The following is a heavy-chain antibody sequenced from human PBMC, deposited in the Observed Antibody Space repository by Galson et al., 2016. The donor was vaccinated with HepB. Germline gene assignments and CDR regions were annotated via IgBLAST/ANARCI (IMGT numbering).Heavy chain of an antibody. V-gene: IGHV3-23*01. D-gene: IGHD2-21*02. CDR3: AKNVGVVTTGDVFDI. Sequence: SLRLSCAASGFTFTNHAMAWVRQAPGRGPEWVSTIDHSGANTHYADSVRGRFTISRDNSRNTLYLQMNSLRAEDTALYYCAKNVGVVTTGDVFDIWGQGTLVTVSS. CDR1: GFTFTNHA. J-gene: IGHJ3*02. CDR2: IDHSGANT.